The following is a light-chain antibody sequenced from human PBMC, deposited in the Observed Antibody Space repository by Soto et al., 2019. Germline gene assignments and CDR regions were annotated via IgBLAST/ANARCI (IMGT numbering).Light chain of an antibody. CDR2: TND. J-gene: IGLJ3*02. CDR1: SSNIGSIT. CDR3: AAWDDSLNTWV. V-gene: IGLV1-44*01. Sequence: QSVLTQPPSASGAPGQRVTISCSGSSSNIGSITVSWYRRLPGTAPKLLIHTNDQRPSGVPDRFSASKSGTSASLAISGLQSEDESDYYCAAWDDSLNTWVFGGGTKLTVL.